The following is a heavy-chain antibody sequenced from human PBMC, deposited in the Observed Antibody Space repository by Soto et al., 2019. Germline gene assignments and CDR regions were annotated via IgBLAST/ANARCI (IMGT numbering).Heavy chain of an antibody. D-gene: IGHD3-16*01. Sequence: SETLAPTCTVCSGSISVTNVFWGRVRQPPGKGLEWIGNIDYSGTAYFSPSLATRVTFHVDKSKNQFSLTLYAVSAADTAVYSCAMRPGRHLDEWGQGT. J-gene: IGHJ4*02. CDR1: SGSISVTNVF. CDR3: AMRPGRHLDE. V-gene: IGHV4-39*01. CDR2: IDYSGTA.